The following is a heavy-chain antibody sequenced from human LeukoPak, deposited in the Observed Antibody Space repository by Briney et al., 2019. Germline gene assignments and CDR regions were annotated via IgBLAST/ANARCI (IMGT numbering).Heavy chain of an antibody. CDR1: GFTFSNYD. V-gene: IGHV3-30*18. Sequence: GGSLRLSCAASGFTFSNYDMHWVRQAPGKGLEWAAVVSYDGTNKYYADSVKGRFTISRDNSKNTLYLQMNSLRAEDTAVYYCAKGYYGSGTRLDPWGQGTLVTVSS. CDR2: VSYDGTNK. CDR3: AKGYYGSGTRLDP. J-gene: IGHJ5*02. D-gene: IGHD3-10*01.